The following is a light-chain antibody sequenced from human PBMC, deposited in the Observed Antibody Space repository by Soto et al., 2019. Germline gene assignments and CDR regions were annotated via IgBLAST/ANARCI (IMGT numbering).Light chain of an antibody. CDR3: QQRSNWPLIT. J-gene: IGKJ5*01. CDR2: NAS. V-gene: IGKV3-11*01. CDR1: QSVSSY. Sequence: EILLTQSPATLSLSPGERATLSCRASQSVSSYLAWYQQKPAKAPRLLIYNASNRATGIPARFSGSESGTDFTLTISSLEPEDFAVYYCQQRSNWPLITFGQGTRLEIK.